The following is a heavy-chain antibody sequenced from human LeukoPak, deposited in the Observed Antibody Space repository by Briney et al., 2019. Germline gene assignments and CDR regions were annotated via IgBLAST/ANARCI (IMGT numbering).Heavy chain of an antibody. Sequence: GGSLRLSCAASGLTFKNYAMTWVRQAPGKGLEWVSTISGRGDETFYADFVKGRFTISRDNSKNTLSLQMNSLRADDTALYYCAKGGHFSWFDPWGQGTLVIVSS. V-gene: IGHV3-23*01. J-gene: IGHJ5*02. CDR1: GLTFKNYA. CDR3: AKGGHFSWFDP. D-gene: IGHD1-26*01. CDR2: ISGRGDET.